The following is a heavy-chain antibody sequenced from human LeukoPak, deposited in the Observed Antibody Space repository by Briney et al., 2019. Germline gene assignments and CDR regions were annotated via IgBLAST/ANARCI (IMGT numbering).Heavy chain of an antibody. V-gene: IGHV4-34*01. CDR2: IKHSGST. D-gene: IGHD2-15*01. J-gene: IGHJ4*02. CDR1: GGSFSGYY. CDR3: ARGTWNCSGGSCYSSFDY. Sequence: SETLSLTCAVYGGSFSGYYWSWIRQPPGKGLEWIGEIKHSGSTNYNPSLKSRVTISVDTSKNQFSLKLSSVTAADTAVYYCARGTWNCSGGSCYSSFDYWGQGTLVTVSS.